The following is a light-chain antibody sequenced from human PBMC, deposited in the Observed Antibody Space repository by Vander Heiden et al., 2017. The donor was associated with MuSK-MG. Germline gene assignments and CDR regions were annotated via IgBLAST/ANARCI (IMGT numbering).Light chain of an antibody. Sequence: EIVLTQSPGTLSLSPGERATLSCRASQSVSSSYLAWYQQKPGQAPRLLLDGASSRATAIPDRLRRSGSGTDFTLTISSLEPEHIAVYYCQQYGTSRLTFGGGTKVELK. CDR2: GAS. J-gene: IGKJ4*01. CDR1: QSVSSSY. V-gene: IGKV3-20*01. CDR3: QQYGTSRLT.